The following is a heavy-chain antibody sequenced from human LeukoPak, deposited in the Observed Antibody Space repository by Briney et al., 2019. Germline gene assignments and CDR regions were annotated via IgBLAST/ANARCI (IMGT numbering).Heavy chain of an antibody. D-gene: IGHD3-22*01. CDR2: ISGSGGSR. CDR3: AKPPGATITMISVMPH. J-gene: IGHJ4*02. Sequence: GGSLRLSCAASGFTFSSYAMSWVRQAPGKGLKWVSAISGSGGSRDSADSVKGRFTISRNNSKNTLYLQMTSLRPEDTAVYYCAKPPGATITMISVMPHWGQGTLVTVSS. V-gene: IGHV3-23*01. CDR1: GFTFSSYA.